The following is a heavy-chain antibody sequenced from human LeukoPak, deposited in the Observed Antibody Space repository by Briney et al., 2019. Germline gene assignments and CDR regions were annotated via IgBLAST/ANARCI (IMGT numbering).Heavy chain of an antibody. CDR3: TRDWGITSAGPDY. Sequence: GGSLRPSCTTSGFSFGDHALSWFRQAPGKGPEWVGIIRWNDFGGTTEYAASVKGRFTISRDVSKSIAYLQMNSLKPEDTATYFCTRDWGITSAGPDYWGQGSLVTVSS. V-gene: IGHV3-49*03. CDR1: GFSFGDHA. J-gene: IGHJ4*02. D-gene: IGHD6-13*01. CDR2: IRWNDFGGTT.